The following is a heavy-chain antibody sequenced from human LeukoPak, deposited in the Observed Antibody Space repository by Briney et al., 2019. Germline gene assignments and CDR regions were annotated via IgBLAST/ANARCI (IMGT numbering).Heavy chain of an antibody. J-gene: IGHJ4*02. CDR1: RFTFNSYG. D-gene: IGHD2-21*01. V-gene: IGHV3-30*02. CDR3: AREHTKLWHTGFDY. Sequence: GGSLRLSCAASRFTFNSYGMHWARQAPGKGLDWVAFIRYDGSNKYYADSVKGRFTISRDNAKNSLYLQMNSLRAEDTAVYYCAREHTKLWHTGFDYWGQGTLVTVSS. CDR2: IRYDGSNK.